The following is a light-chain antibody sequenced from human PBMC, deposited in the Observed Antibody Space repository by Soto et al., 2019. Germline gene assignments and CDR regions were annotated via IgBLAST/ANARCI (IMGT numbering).Light chain of an antibody. J-gene: IGKJ1*01. CDR1: QAIRTS. Sequence: ANQMTQSPSSLSASVGDKVTITCRASQAIRTSLVWYQQKSGKAPSLLIADASSRHSGVPSRFRGSGFGTDFNLTINGLLPEDSATYYCLQDATYPWTFGQGTTVDIK. CDR3: LQDATYPWT. CDR2: DAS. V-gene: IGKV1-6*01.